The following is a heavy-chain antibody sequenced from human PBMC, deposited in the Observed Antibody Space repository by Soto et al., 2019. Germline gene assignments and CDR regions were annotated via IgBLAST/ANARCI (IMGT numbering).Heavy chain of an antibody. Sequence: ASVKVSCKASGGTFSSYAISWVRQAPGQGLEWMGGIIPIFGTANYAQKLQGRVTITADKSTSTAYMELSSLRSEDTAVYYCARGGRTQPFYYYYGMDVWGQGTTVTVSS. V-gene: IGHV1-69*06. J-gene: IGHJ6*02. CDR1: GGTFSSYA. D-gene: IGHD1-7*01. CDR3: ARGGRTQPFYYYYGMDV. CDR2: IIPIFGTA.